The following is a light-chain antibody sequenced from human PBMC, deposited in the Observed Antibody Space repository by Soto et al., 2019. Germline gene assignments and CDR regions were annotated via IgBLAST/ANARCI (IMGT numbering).Light chain of an antibody. J-gene: IGKJ1*01. CDR3: QQYGSSPPCT. Sequence: EIVLTQSPGTLSLSPGERATLSCRASQSVSSSYLAWYQQKPGQAPRLLIYGASSRATGIPDRFSGSGSGTDFTLTISRLEPEDFAVYYCQQYGSSPPCTFGHGNKVEIK. CDR2: GAS. V-gene: IGKV3-20*01. CDR1: QSVSSSY.